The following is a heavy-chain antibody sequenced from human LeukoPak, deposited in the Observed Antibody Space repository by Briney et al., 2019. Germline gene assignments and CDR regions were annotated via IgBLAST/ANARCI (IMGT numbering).Heavy chain of an antibody. J-gene: IGHJ4*02. Sequence: ASVKVSCKASGYTFTGYYMHWVRQAPGQGLEWMGWINPNSGGTNYAQQFQGRVTMTRDTSISTAYMELSRLRSDDTAVYYCARGTMIVVVDQYYFDYWGQGTLVTVS. V-gene: IGHV1-2*02. CDR1: GYTFTGYY. CDR3: ARGTMIVVVDQYYFDY. D-gene: IGHD3-22*01. CDR2: INPNSGGT.